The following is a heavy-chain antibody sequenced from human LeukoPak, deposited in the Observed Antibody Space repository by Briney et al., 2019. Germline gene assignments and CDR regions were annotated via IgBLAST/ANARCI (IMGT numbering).Heavy chain of an antibody. D-gene: IGHD6-19*01. V-gene: IGHV1-69*13. Sequence: SVKVSCKASGGTFSSYAISWVRQAPGQGLEWMGGIIPIFGTANYAQKFQGRVTITADESTSTAYMELSRLRSEATAVNYCEIGYSSGWYWGQGTLVTVSS. CDR2: IIPIFGTA. CDR1: GGTFSSYA. CDR3: EIGYSSGWY. J-gene: IGHJ4*02.